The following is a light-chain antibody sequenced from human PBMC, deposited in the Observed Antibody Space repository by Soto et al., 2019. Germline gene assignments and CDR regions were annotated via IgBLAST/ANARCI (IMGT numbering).Light chain of an antibody. CDR3: KQSYSTL. V-gene: IGKV1-39*01. CDR2: AAS. J-gene: IGKJ2*01. CDR1: QSISRY. Sequence: DIQMTQSPSSLSASVGDRVTITCRASQSISRYLNWYQQKPGKAPKLLIYAASSLQSGVPSRFSGSGSGTDFTLTISSLQPEDFATYYCKQSYSTLFGQGTKLEIK.